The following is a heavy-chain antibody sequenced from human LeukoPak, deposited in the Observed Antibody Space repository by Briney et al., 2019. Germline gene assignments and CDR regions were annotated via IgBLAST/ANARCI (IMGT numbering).Heavy chain of an antibody. CDR3: AKPLYYYDSSGYYDY. J-gene: IGHJ4*02. CDR1: GFTFSSYA. Sequence: GGSLRLSCAASGFTFSSYAMSWVRQAPGKGLEWVSAISGSGGSTYYADSVKGRFTISRDNSKNTLYLQMNSLRAKDTAVYYCAKPLYYYDSSGYYDYWGQGTLVTVSS. CDR2: ISGSGGST. D-gene: IGHD3-22*01. V-gene: IGHV3-23*01.